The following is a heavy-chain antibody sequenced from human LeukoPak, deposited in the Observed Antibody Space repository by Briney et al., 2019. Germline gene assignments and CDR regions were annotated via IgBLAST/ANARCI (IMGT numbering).Heavy chain of an antibody. CDR1: GYTFTSYG. D-gene: IGHD3-22*01. CDR2: IIPIFGTA. CDR3: ARQSSPSYYYASSGYYSFDY. Sequence: SVKVSCKASGYTFTSYGISWVRQAPGQGLEWMGGIIPIFGTANYAQKFQGRVRITADKSTSTAYMELSSLRSEDTAVYYCARQSSPSYYYASSGYYSFDYWGQGTLVTVSS. J-gene: IGHJ4*02. V-gene: IGHV1-69*06.